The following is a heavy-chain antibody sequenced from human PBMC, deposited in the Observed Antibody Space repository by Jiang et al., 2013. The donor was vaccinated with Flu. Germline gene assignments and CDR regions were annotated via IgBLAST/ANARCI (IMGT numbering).Heavy chain of an antibody. CDR3: ASCSGSRAYYEFDL. Sequence: GSGLVKPSETLSLTCTVSGNSISSYYWSWIRQSPGKGLEWIGYINNPEATKYNPSLRSRVIMSVDTPKNQFSLRLRSVTAADTAVYYCASCSGSRAYYEFDLWGRGSLVTVSS. D-gene: IGHD2-15*01. CDR1: GNSISSYY. CDR2: INNPEAT. J-gene: IGHJ2*01. V-gene: IGHV4-59*01.